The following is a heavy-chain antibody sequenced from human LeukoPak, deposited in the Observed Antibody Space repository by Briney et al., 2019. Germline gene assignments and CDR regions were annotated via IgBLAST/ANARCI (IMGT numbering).Heavy chain of an antibody. J-gene: IGHJ6*02. Sequence: GGSLRLSCAASGFTFSSYAMSWVRQAPGKGLEWVSAISGSGGSTYYADSVKGRFTISRDNAKNSLYLQMNSLRAEDTAVYYCARHDTAMATDYGMDVWGQGTTVTVSS. CDR3: ARHDTAMATDYGMDV. CDR1: GFTFSSYA. CDR2: ISGSGGST. D-gene: IGHD5-18*01. V-gene: IGHV3-23*01.